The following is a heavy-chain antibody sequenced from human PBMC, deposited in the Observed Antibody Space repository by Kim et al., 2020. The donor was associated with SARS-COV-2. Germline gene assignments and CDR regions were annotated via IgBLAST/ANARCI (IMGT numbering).Heavy chain of an antibody. D-gene: IGHD2-15*01. CDR3: ARDRDIVAGNWCDP. V-gene: IGHV4-59*01. Sequence: NPSLKSRVTISVDTSKNQVSLKMNSVTAADTAIYYCARDRDIVAGNWCDPWGQGTLVTVSS. J-gene: IGHJ5*02.